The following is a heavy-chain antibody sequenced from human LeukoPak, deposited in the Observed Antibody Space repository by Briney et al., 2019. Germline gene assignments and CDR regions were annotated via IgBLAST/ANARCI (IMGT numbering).Heavy chain of an antibody. CDR1: GYSISSGYY. CDR2: IYHSGST. V-gene: IGHV4-38-2*02. D-gene: IGHD1-26*01. Sequence: PSETLSLTCTVSGYSISSGYYWGWIRQPPGKGLEWIGSIYHSGSTYYNPSLKGRVTISVDTSKNQFSLKLSSVTAADTAVYYCASSGSYGNMDVWGKGTTVTVSS. CDR3: ASSGSYGNMDV. J-gene: IGHJ6*04.